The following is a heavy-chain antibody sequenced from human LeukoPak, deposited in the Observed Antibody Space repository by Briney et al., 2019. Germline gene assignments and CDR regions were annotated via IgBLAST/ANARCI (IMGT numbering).Heavy chain of an antibody. J-gene: IGHJ4*02. V-gene: IGHV1-18*01. CDR1: GYTFPSYG. Sequence: GASVKVSCKASGYTFPSYGINWVRQAPGQGLEWMGWISAYNGNTNYAQKLQGRVTMTTDTSTSTAYMELRSLRSDDTAVYYCARDLYPFFAYDSSGYYGGDYWGQGTLVTVSS. D-gene: IGHD3-22*01. CDR3: ARDLYPFFAYDSSGYYGGDY. CDR2: ISAYNGNT.